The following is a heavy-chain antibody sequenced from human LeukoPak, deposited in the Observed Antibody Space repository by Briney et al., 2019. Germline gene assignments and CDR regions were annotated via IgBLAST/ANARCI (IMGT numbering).Heavy chain of an antibody. D-gene: IGHD3-10*01. CDR1: GFTFSSYA. V-gene: IGHV3-15*01. CDR3: TTKSMVRGVIRYYYYYMDV. CDR2: IKSKTDGGTT. J-gene: IGHJ6*03. Sequence: GGSLRLSCAASGFTFSSYAMSWVRQAPGKGLEWVGRIKSKTDGGTTDYAAPVKGRFTISRDDSKNTLYLQMNSLKTEDTAVYYCTTKSMVRGVIRYYYYYMDVWGKGTTVTVSS.